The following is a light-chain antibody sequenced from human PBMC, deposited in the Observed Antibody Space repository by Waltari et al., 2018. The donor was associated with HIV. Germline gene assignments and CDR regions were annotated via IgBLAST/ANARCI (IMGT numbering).Light chain of an antibody. CDR2: GAN. Sequence: SSELTQDPVVSVALGQTINITCQGDSLRSFFANWYQQRPAQPPVLVVYGANRRPSGIPDRFSASNSGNTSSLIISDSQAVDEADYYCHARDTNSDHYVFGGGTRVIV. CDR3: HARDTNSDHYV. V-gene: IGLV3-19*01. CDR1: SLRSFF. J-gene: IGLJ1*01.